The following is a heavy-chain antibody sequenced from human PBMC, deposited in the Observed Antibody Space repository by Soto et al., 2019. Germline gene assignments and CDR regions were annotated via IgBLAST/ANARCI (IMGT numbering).Heavy chain of an antibody. CDR1: GGSISSGGYF. CDR2: IFYSGST. J-gene: IGHJ4*02. V-gene: IGHV4-31*02. Sequence: PSETLSLTCTVSGGSISSGGYFWSWIRQHPGKGLEWIGYIFYSGSTFYNPSLQSRVTTSVDTSKNQFSLKLTSVTAADTAVYYCARGDCSGGSCYYFDLWGQGTLVTVSS. D-gene: IGHD2-15*01. CDR3: ARGDCSGGSCYYFDL.